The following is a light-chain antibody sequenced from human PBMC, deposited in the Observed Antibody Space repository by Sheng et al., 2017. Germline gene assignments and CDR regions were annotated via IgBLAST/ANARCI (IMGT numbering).Light chain of an antibody. V-gene: IGKV4-1*01. CDR2: WAS. Sequence: DIVMTQSPDSLAVSLGERATINCKSSQSVLYSSNNKNYLAWYQQKPGQPPKLLIYWASTRESGVPDRFSGSGSGTDFTLTIRDFEPEDAAVYYCQQLHNWPLSFGGGTEL. CDR3: QQLHNWPLS. J-gene: IGKJ4*01. CDR1: QSVLYSSNNKNY.